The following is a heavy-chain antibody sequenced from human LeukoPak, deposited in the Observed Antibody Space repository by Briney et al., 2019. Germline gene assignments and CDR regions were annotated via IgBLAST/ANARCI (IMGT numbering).Heavy chain of an antibody. V-gene: IGHV3-30*02. CDR2: IRYDGSNK. D-gene: IGHD2-2*01. CDR1: GFTFSSYG. Sequence: GSLRLSCAASGFTFSSYGMHWVRQAPGKGLEGVAFIRYDGSNKYYADSVKGRFTISRDNSKNTLYLQMNSLRAEDTAVYYCASYCSSTSCFQPYAFDXWGQGXMVTVS. CDR3: ASYCSSTSCFQPYAFDX. J-gene: IGHJ3*02.